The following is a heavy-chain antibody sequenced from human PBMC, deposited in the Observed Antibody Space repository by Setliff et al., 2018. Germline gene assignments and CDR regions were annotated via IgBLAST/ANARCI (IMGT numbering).Heavy chain of an antibody. V-gene: IGHV3-48*03. CDR1: GFNFSNYE. CDR3: ASPPIRQYNYYMDV. Sequence: GESLKISCSGSGFNFSNYEINWVRQAPGKGLEWISYISSIGRLIHYADSVKGRFIVFRGNAGNSVHLQMNNLRVDDAAIYYCASPPIRQYNYYMDVWGKGTTVTVSS. J-gene: IGHJ6*04. D-gene: IGHD1-20*01. CDR2: ISSIGRLI.